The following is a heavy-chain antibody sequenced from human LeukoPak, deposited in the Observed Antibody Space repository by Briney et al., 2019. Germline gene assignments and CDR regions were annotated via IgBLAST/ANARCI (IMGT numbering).Heavy chain of an antibody. CDR2: INHSGST. D-gene: IGHD6-13*01. CDR3: ARDGYSSSHDAFDI. J-gene: IGHJ3*02. Sequence: PSETLSLTCAVYGGSFSGYYWSWIRQPPGKGLEWIGEINHSGSTNYNPSLKSRVTISVDTSKNQFSLKLSSVTAADTAVYYCARDGYSSSHDAFDIWGQGTMVTVSS. CDR1: GGSFSGYY. V-gene: IGHV4-34*01.